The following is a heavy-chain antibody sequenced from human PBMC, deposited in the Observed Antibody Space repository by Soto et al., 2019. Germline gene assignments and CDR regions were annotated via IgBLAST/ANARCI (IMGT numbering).Heavy chain of an antibody. D-gene: IGHD2-2*01. CDR1: GGSISSCGYY. V-gene: IGHV4-31*03. CDR2: IYYSGST. Sequence: PSETLSLTCTVSGGSISSCGYYWSWIRQHPVKVLEWIGYIYYSGSTYYNPSLKSRVTISVDTSKNQFSLKLSSVTAADTTVYYCASTRTDIVVLRAGLERFDPWGQGNLDTV. J-gene: IGHJ5*02. CDR3: ASTRTDIVVLRAGLERFDP.